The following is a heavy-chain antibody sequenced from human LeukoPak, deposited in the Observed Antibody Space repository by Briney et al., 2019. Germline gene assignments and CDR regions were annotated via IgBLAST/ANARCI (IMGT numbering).Heavy chain of an antibody. V-gene: IGHV1-69*13. Sequence: GASVKVSCKASGGTFSSYAISWVRQAPGQGLEWMGGIIPIFGTANYAQKFQGRVTITADESTSTAYMELSSLRSEDTAVYYGATGGTRSRYYYYGMDVWGQGTTVTVSS. CDR1: GGTFSSYA. D-gene: IGHD1-26*01. CDR2: IIPIFGTA. J-gene: IGHJ6*02. CDR3: ATGGTRSRYYYYGMDV.